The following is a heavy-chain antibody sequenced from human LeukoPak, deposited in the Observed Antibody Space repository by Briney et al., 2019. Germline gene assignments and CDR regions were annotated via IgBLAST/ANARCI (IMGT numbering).Heavy chain of an antibody. D-gene: IGHD2-15*01. CDR3: AAVYLGYCSGGSCPWFDP. V-gene: IGHV1-58*02. J-gene: IGHJ5*02. CDR1: GYTFTSYG. Sequence: ASVKVSCKASGYTFTSYGISWVRQAPGQRLEWIGWIVVGSGNTNYAQKFQERVTITRDMSTSTAYMELSSLRSEDTAVYYCAAVYLGYCSGGSCPWFDPWGQGTLVTVSS. CDR2: IVVGSGNT.